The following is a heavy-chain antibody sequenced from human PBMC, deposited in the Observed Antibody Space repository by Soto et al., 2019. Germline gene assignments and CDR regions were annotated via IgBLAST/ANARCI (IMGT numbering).Heavy chain of an antibody. CDR3: ARRAAAGVFDY. Sequence: WETLSLTCTVSGGSISSSSYYWGWIRQPPGKGLEWIGSIYYSGSTYYNPSLKSRVTISVDTSKNQFSLKLSSVTAADTAVYYCARRAAAGVFDYWGQGTLVTVSS. CDR2: IYYSGST. V-gene: IGHV4-39*01. J-gene: IGHJ4*02. D-gene: IGHD6-13*01. CDR1: GGSISSSSYY.